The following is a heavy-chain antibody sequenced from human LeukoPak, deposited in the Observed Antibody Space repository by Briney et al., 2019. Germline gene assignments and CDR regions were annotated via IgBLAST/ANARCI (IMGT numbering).Heavy chain of an antibody. J-gene: IGHJ4*02. CDR2: ISGSGGST. Sequence: PGGSLRLSCAASGFTFSSYGMSWVRQAPGKGLEWVSAISGSGGSTYYADSVKGRFTISRDNSKNTLYLQMNSPRAEDTAVYYCAKDTRGWYGFDYWGQGTLVTVSS. D-gene: IGHD6-19*01. V-gene: IGHV3-23*01. CDR1: GFTFSSYG. CDR3: AKDTRGWYGFDY.